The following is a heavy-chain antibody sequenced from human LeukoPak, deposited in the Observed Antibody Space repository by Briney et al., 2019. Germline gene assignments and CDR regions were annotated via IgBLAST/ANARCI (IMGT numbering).Heavy chain of an antibody. CDR2: ISYDGSNK. Sequence: GGSLRLSCAASGFPFSSYAMHWVRQAPGKGLEWVAVISYDGSNKYYADSVKGRFTISRDNSKNTLYLQMNSLRAEDTAVYYCAREWYYDFWSGHGWFDPWGQGTLVTVSS. CDR3: AREWYYDFWSGHGWFDP. J-gene: IGHJ5*02. V-gene: IGHV3-30-3*01. D-gene: IGHD3-3*01. CDR1: GFPFSSYA.